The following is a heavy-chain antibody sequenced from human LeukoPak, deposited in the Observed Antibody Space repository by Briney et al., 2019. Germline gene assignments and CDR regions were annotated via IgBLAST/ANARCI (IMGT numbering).Heavy chain of an antibody. CDR1: GFTFSDYY. Sequence: KPGGSLRLSCAASGFTFSDYYMSWIRQATGKGLEWVSYISSSSSYTNYADSVKGRFTISRDNAKNSLYLQMNRLRAEDTAVYYCARDRALRYFDWLSQGPSNYYYGMDVWGQGTTVTVSS. D-gene: IGHD3-9*01. V-gene: IGHV3-11*05. CDR2: ISSSSSYT. CDR3: ARDRALRYFDWLSQGPSNYYYGMDV. J-gene: IGHJ6*02.